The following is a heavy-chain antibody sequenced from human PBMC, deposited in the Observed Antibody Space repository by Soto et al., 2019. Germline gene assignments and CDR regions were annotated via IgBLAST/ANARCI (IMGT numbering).Heavy chain of an antibody. CDR1: GFTFSDYY. CDR2: ISSSGSTI. J-gene: IGHJ5*02. Sequence: PGGSLRLSCAASGFTFSDYYMSWIRQAPGKGLEWVSYISSSGSTIYYADSVKGRFTISRDNAKNSLYLQMNSLRAEDTAVYYCARKGFSGRSWNEYVGWFDPWGQGTLVPVSS. V-gene: IGHV3-11*01. CDR3: ARKGFSGRSWNEYVGWFDP. D-gene: IGHD1-1*01.